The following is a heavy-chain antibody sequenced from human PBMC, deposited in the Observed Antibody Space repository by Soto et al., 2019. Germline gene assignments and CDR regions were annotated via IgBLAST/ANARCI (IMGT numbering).Heavy chain of an antibody. V-gene: IGHV2-5*02. D-gene: IGHD3-10*01. J-gene: IGHJ2*01. CDR2: IYWDDDK. CDR1: GFSLSTSGVG. CDR3: ANSRWSSGSPYGYFDL. Sequence: QITLKESGPTLVKPTQTLTLTCTFSGFSLSTSGVGVGWIRQPPGKALEWLALIYWDDDKRYSPSLKSRLTSTRDTSKNQVVLTMTNMDPVDTATYYCANSRWSSGSPYGYFDLWGRGTLVTVSS.